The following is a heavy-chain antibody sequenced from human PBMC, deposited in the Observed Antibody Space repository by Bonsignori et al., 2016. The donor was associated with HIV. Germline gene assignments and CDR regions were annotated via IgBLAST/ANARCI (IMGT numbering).Heavy chain of an antibody. V-gene: IGHV1-8*01. CDR2: MNPNSGNT. D-gene: IGHD6-6*01. CDR3: ARDGSSKSFDY. Sequence: WVRQAPGQGLGWMGWMNPNSGNTGFAQKFQGRVTMTRNTSISTAYMELSSLRSDDTAVYYCARDGSSKSFDYWGQGTLVTVSS. J-gene: IGHJ4*02.